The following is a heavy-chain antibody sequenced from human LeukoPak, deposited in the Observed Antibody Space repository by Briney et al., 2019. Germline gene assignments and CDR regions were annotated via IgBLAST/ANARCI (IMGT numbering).Heavy chain of an antibody. V-gene: IGHV4-59*01. J-gene: IGHJ5*02. D-gene: IGHD6-13*01. Sequence: SETLSLTCTVSGGSISSYYWSWIRQPPGKGLEWIGYIYYSGSTNYNPSLKSRITISVDTSKNQFSLRLASVTAADTAVYYCTRDLRTAADTLYNWFDPWGQGTLVTVSS. CDR2: IYYSGST. CDR3: TRDLRTAADTLYNWFDP. CDR1: GGSISSYY.